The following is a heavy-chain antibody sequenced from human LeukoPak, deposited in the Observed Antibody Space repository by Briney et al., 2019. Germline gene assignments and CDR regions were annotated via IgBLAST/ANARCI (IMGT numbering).Heavy chain of an antibody. CDR2: INDYTGNT. CDR1: GESFTDYF. J-gene: IGHJ6*02. V-gene: IGHV4-34*01. Sequence: SETLSLTCDVFGESFTDYFWTWIRQSPGKGLEWIGEINDYTGNTNYNPSLNGRVSISLEKSKNQFSLELRSVTAADTAVYYFARGRIAKIVVVHSFHYGMDVWGQGTTVTVSS. CDR3: ARGRIAKIVVVHSFHYGMDV. D-gene: IGHD3-22*01.